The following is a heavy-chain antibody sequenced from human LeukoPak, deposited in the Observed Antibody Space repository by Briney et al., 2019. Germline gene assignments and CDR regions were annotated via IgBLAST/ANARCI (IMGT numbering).Heavy chain of an antibody. CDR1: GFTVSSNY. Sequence: GGSLRLSCAASGFTVSSNYMSWVRQAPGKGLEWVSYINRVSNTIYYADSVKGRFTISRDNAKNSLYLQMNSLRAEDTAVYYCARETGHFYGMDVWGQGTTVTVSS. CDR3: ARETGHFYGMDV. V-gene: IGHV3-48*01. CDR2: INRVSNTI. J-gene: IGHJ6*02.